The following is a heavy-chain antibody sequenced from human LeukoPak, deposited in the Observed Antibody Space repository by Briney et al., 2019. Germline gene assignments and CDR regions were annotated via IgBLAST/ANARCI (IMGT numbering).Heavy chain of an antibody. J-gene: IGHJ6*02. CDR2: ISSSSSYI. CDR3: AWADGYYYYGMDV. Sequence: PGGSLRLSCAASGFTFSSYSMNWVRQAPGKGLEWVSSISSSSSYIYYADSVKGRFTISRDNAKNSLYLQMNSLRAEDTAVYYCAWADGYYYYGMDVWGQGTTVTVSS. D-gene: IGHD2-8*01. V-gene: IGHV3-21*01. CDR1: GFTFSSYS.